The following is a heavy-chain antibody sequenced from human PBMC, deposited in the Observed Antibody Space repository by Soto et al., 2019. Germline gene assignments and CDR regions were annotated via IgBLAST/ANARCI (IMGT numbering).Heavy chain of an antibody. CDR2: VYYSGNT. V-gene: IGHV4-59*01. J-gene: IGHJ6*03. D-gene: IGHD6-13*01. Sequence: PSETLSLTCTVSGGYISPYYWSWIRQPPGKGLEWIGYVYYSGNTNYNPSLESRVTIPVDTSRNRFSLNLTSATAADTAVYYCARKGAAASYAHYYMDVWGRGTAVTVSS. CDR1: GGYISPYY. CDR3: ARKGAAASYAHYYMDV.